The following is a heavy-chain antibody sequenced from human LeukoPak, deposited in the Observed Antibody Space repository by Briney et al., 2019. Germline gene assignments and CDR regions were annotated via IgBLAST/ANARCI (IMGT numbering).Heavy chain of an antibody. CDR1: GFTFSSYG. CDR2: IWYDGSNK. CDR3: ARGGVAAANDY. D-gene: IGHD6-13*01. Sequence: GGSLRLSCAASGFTFSSYGMHWVRQAPGKGLEWVAVIWYDGSNKYYADSVKGRFTISRDNAKNTLYLQMNSLRAEDTAVYYCARGGVAAANDYWGQGTLVTVSS. J-gene: IGHJ4*02. V-gene: IGHV3-33*01.